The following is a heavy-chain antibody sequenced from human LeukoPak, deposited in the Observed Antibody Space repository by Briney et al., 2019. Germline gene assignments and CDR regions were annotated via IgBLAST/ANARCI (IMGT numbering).Heavy chain of an antibody. CDR2: IIPILGIA. CDR1: GGTFSSYA. D-gene: IGHD2-21*02. Sequence: ASVKVSCKASGGTFSSYAVSWVRQAPGQGLEWMGRIIPILGIANYAQKFQGRVTITADKSTSTAYMELSSLRSEDTAVYYCARAYHVTPFDYWGQGTLVTVSS. CDR3: ARAYHVTPFDY. V-gene: IGHV1-69*04. J-gene: IGHJ4*02.